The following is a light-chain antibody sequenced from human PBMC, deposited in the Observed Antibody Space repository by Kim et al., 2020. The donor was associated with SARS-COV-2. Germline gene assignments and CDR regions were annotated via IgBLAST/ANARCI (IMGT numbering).Light chain of an antibody. J-gene: IGLJ3*02. CDR1: SSNIGARLD. V-gene: IGLV1-40*01. Sequence: QRVTSSCTGSSSNIGARLDVLWYQQLPGTAPKLLIYGNSNRPSGVPDRFSGSKSGTSAFLAITGLQAEDEADYYCQSFDSSLSGSVFGGGTQLTVL. CDR2: GNS. CDR3: QSFDSSLSGSV.